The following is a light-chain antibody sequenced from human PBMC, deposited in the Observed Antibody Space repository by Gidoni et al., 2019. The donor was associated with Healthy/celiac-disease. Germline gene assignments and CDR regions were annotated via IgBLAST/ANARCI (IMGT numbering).Light chain of an antibody. CDR3: QAWDSSSYV. CDR1: KLGDKY. V-gene: IGLV3-1*01. CDR2: QDS. Sequence: SYELTHPPSVSVSTGQTARITCSGDKLGDKYACWYQQKPGQSPVLVIYQDSKRPSGIPERFSGSNSGNTATLTISGTQAMDEADYYCQAWDSSSYVFGTGTKVTVL. J-gene: IGLJ1*01.